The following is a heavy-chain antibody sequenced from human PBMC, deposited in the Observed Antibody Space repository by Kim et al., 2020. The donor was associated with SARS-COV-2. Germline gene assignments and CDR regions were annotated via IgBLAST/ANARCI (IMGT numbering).Heavy chain of an antibody. CDR3: ARDPGFSTSYHFDY. J-gene: IGHJ4*02. D-gene: IGHD2-2*01. CDR2: ITSSGSSI. Sequence: GGSLRLSCTASGFTFNTYSMNWVRQAPGKGLQWISYITSSGSSIYYAGSVKGRFSISRDNAKNSLYLQMNSLRDEDTAVYYCARDPGFSTSYHFDYWGQG. CDR1: GFTFNTYS. V-gene: IGHV3-48*02.